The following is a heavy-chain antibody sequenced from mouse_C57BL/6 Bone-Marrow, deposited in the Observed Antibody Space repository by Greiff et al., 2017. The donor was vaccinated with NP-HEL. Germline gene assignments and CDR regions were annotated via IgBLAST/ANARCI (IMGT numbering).Heavy chain of an antibody. CDR2: IYPRDGST. J-gene: IGHJ4*01. V-gene: IGHV1-85*01. CDR1: GYTFTSYD. D-gene: IGHD1-1*01. Sequence: QVQLQQSGPELVKPGASVKLSCKASGYTFTSYDINWVKQRPGQGLEWIGWIYPRDGSTKYNEKFKGKATLTVDTSSSTAYMELHSLTSEDSAVYFCARRSVKEENYAMDYWGQGTSVTVSS. CDR3: ARRSVKEENYAMDY.